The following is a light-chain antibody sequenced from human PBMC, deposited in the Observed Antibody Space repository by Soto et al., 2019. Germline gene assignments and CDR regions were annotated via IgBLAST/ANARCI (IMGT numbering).Light chain of an antibody. CDR1: SSDVGGYNY. CDR3: SSYTNRSTVV. CDR2: DVT. Sequence: QSALAQPASVSGSPGQSITIFCTGTSSDVGGYNYVSWYQQRPGKPPKLMISDVTNRPSGVSNRFSGSKSGSTACLTISGLQAEDEGDYYCSSYTNRSTVVFGGGTKLTVL. V-gene: IGLV2-14*03. J-gene: IGLJ3*02.